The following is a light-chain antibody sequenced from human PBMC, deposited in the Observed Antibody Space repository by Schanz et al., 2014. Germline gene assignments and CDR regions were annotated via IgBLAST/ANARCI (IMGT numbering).Light chain of an antibody. J-gene: IGLJ3*02. V-gene: IGLV2-11*01. Sequence: QSALTQPRSVSGSPGQSVTISCTGISSNVGAYDYVSWYQQHPGRAPKVMIYNVDKRPSGVPDRFSGSKSGNTASLTISGXXXEDEADYYCCSYAGSYTWVFGGGTKVTVL. CDR3: CSYAGSYTWV. CDR1: SSNVGAYDY. CDR2: NVD.